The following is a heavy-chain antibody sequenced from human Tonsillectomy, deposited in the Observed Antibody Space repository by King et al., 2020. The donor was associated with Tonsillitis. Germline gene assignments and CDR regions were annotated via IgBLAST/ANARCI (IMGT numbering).Heavy chain of an antibody. J-gene: IGHJ5*02. V-gene: IGHV4-34*01. CDR3: ARGEYYDWFDP. CDR1: GGSFSGYY. D-gene: IGHD2/OR15-2a*01. Sequence: VQLQQWGAGLLKPSETLSLTCAVYGGSFSGYYWSWIRQPPGKGLEWIGEINHSGSTNYNPSLKSRVTVSVDTSKNQFSLKLSSVTAAETAVYYCARGEYYDWFDPWGQGTLVTVSS. CDR2: INHSGST.